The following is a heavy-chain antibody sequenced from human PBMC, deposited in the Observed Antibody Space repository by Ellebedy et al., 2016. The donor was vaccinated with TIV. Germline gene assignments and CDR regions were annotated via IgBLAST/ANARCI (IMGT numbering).Heavy chain of an antibody. J-gene: IGHJ4*02. Sequence: GGSLRLSXAASGFSLSSYWMSWVRQVPGKGPEWVANIKQDGSERYYVDSVKDRFTISRDNAKSSLYLQMNSLRAEDTAVYYCARDKVEGPTTFNYWGQGALVTVSS. D-gene: IGHD1-26*01. CDR2: IKQDGSER. CDR3: ARDKVEGPTTFNY. CDR1: GFSLSSYW. V-gene: IGHV3-7*01.